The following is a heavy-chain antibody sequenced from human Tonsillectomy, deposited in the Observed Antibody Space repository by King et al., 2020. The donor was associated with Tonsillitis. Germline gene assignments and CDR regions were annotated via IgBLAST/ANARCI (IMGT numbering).Heavy chain of an antibody. J-gene: IGHJ4*02. D-gene: IGHD2-15*01. CDR2: IFYSGGT. CDR3: ARASTEGGNYDY. CDR1: GGSISTYY. Sequence: VQLQESGPGLVKPSETLSLTCTVSGGSISTYYWSWIRQPPGKGLEWIGFIFYSGGTSYNPSLRSRVTISVDTSNNQFSLKLSSVTAADTAVYYCARASTEGGNYDYWGQGTLVTVSS. V-gene: IGHV4-59*01.